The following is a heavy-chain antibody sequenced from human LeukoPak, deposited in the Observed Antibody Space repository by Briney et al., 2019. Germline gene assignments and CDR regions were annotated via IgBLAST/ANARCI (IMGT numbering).Heavy chain of an antibody. CDR1: GFTFDEYN. Sequence: GGSLRLSCAASGFTFDEYNMHWVRQVPGKGLEWVALITGDHISTYYTDSVKGRFTVSRDNNENSLYLKMSSVRIEDSALYYCAREPADGQKSFDWIFAFDCWGQGTLITVSS. CDR3: AREPADGQKSFDWIFAFDC. V-gene: IGHV3-43*02. CDR2: ITGDHIST. J-gene: IGHJ4*02. D-gene: IGHD3-9*01.